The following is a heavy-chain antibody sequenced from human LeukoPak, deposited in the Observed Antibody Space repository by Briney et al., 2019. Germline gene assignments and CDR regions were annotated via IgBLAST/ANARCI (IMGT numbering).Heavy chain of an antibody. Sequence: SETLSLTCTVSGDSISSYYWSWIRQPPGKGLEWIGYISHTGNTNYDPSLTGRLTISFDTSKNQVSLKLTSVTAADTAVYYCARSEAIYSSSVSRFDPWGQGTLVTVSS. D-gene: IGHD6-13*01. V-gene: IGHV4-59*01. CDR3: ARSEAIYSSSVSRFDP. J-gene: IGHJ5*02. CDR2: ISHTGNT. CDR1: GDSISSYY.